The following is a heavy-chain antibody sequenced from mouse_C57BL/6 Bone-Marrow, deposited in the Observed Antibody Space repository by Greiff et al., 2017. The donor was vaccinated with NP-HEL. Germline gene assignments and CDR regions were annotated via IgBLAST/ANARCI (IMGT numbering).Heavy chain of an antibody. CDR3: ARGNYYYGSSPFAY. J-gene: IGHJ3*01. D-gene: IGHD1-1*01. Sequence: EVKLQESGPGMVKPSQSLSLTCTVTGYSITSGYDWHWIRHFPGNKLEWMGYISYSGSTNYNPSLKSRISITHDTSKNHFFLKLNSVTTEDTATYYCARGNYYYGSSPFAYWGQGTLVTVSA. CDR2: ISYSGST. V-gene: IGHV3-1*01. CDR1: GYSITSGYD.